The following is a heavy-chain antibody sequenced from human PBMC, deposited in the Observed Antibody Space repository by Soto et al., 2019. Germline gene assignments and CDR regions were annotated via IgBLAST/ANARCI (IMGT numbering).Heavy chain of an antibody. CDR1: GFTFSNYA. D-gene: IGHD2-2*01. CDR3: ALRYCSRSTCPPLNSYFYMDV. V-gene: IGHV3-23*01. J-gene: IGHJ6*03. CDR2: ISGNGGTT. Sequence: GGSLRLSCAASGFTFSNYAMTWVRQAPGKGLEWVSGISGNGGTTFYAGSVKGRFAISRDNSKNTLYLQMSSLRAEDTAVYYCALRYCSRSTCPPLNSYFYMDVWGKGTTVTVSS.